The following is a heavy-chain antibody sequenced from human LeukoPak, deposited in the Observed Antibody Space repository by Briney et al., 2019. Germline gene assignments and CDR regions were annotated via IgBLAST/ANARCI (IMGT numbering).Heavy chain of an antibody. D-gene: IGHD2-21*02. V-gene: IGHV3-23*01. CDR2: ISGSGGST. Sequence: PGGSLRLSCAASGFTFSSYAMSWVRQAPGEGLEWVSAISGSGGSTYYADSVKGRFTISRDNSKNTLYLQMNSLRAEDTAVYYCAKDFRLIVVVTAIHYFDYWGQGTLVTVSS. CDR1: GFTFSSYA. CDR3: AKDFRLIVVVTAIHYFDY. J-gene: IGHJ4*02.